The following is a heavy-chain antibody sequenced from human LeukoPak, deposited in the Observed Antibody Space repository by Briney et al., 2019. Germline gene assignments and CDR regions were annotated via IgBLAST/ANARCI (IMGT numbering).Heavy chain of an antibody. D-gene: IGHD6-19*01. J-gene: IGHJ4*02. CDR1: GYRFTSYW. Sequence: GASLKISCKGSGYRFTSYWIGWVRQLPGKGLAWMGIIYPGDSDTTYSPSFQGQVTISADKSISTAYLQWSSLKASDTAMYYCARLPDNSGWYLYDYWGQGSLVTVSS. CDR3: ARLPDNSGWYLYDY. V-gene: IGHV5-51*01. CDR2: IYPGDSDT.